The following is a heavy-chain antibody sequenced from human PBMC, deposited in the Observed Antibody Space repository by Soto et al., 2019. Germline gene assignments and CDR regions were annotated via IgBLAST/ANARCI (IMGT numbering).Heavy chain of an antibody. CDR1: GFSFGDYT. Sequence: GGSLRLSCTTSGFSFGDYTMSLFRQAPGKGLEWGSLIRDKAYGGTTEYAASVKGRFTISRDDSKSIAYMQMNSLETEDTAVYYCARALRYCTSTACYFAFDIWGQGTMVTVSS. D-gene: IGHD2-2*01. CDR2: IRDKAYGGTT. CDR3: ARALRYCTSTACYFAFDI. V-gene: IGHV3-49*03. J-gene: IGHJ3*02.